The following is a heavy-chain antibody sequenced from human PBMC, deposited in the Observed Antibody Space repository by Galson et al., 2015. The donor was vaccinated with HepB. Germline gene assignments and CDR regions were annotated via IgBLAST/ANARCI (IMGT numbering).Heavy chain of an antibody. CDR2: ISWNSGSI. CDR3: AKDPSGYGDYVFDY. CDR1: GFTFDDYA. V-gene: IGHV3-9*01. J-gene: IGHJ4*02. D-gene: IGHD4-17*01. Sequence: SLRLSCAASGFTFDDYAMHWVRQAPGKGLEWVSGISWNSGSIGYADSVKGRFTISRDNAKNSQYLQMNSLRAEDTALYYCAKDPSGYGDYVFDYWGQGTLVTVSS.